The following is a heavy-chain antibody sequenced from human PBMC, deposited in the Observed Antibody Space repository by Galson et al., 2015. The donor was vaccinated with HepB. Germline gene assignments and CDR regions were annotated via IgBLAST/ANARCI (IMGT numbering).Heavy chain of an antibody. CDR3: AKTYLIAVAGTAFDY. V-gene: IGHV3-30-3*02. CDR1: GFTFSSYA. CDR2: ISYDGSNK. J-gene: IGHJ4*02. Sequence: SLRLSCAASGFTFSSYAMHWVRQAQGKGLEWVAVISYDGSNKYYADTVKGRFTISRDNSKNTLYRQMNSLRAEDTAVYYCAKTYLIAVAGTAFDYWGQGTLVTVSS. D-gene: IGHD6-19*01.